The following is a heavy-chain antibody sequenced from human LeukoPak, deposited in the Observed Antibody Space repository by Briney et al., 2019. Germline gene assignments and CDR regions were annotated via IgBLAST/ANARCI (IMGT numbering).Heavy chain of an antibody. D-gene: IGHD2-21*01. V-gene: IGHV4-34*01. Sequence: SETLSLTCAVYGGSFSGYYWSWIRQPPGKGLEWIGEINHSGSTNYNPSLKSRVTISVDTTKNQFSLKLSSVTAADTAVYYCARDFGGGIYYFDYWGQGTLVTVSS. CDR2: INHSGST. CDR1: GGSFSGYY. J-gene: IGHJ4*02. CDR3: ARDFGGGIYYFDY.